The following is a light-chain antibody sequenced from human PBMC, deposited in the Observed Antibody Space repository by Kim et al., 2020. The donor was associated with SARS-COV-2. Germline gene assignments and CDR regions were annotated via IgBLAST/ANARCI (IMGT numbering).Light chain of an antibody. CDR3: RQYGT. Sequence: DIQMTQSPSTLSASVGDTVTITCRASQCISKWLAWYQQKPGKAPKLLIYKASSLERGVPSRFSGSGSGTKFTLTITTLQPDDFATYYGRQYGTFGQGTKVDIK. V-gene: IGKV1-5*03. J-gene: IGKJ1*01. CDR1: QCISKW. CDR2: KAS.